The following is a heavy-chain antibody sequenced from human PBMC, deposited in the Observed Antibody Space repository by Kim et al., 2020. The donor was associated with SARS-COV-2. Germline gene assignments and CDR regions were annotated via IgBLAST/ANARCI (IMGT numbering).Heavy chain of an antibody. CDR1: GFTVSSNY. J-gene: IGHJ4*02. V-gene: IGHV3-53*04. D-gene: IGHD3-16*02. CDR2: IYSGGST. CDR3: AREGYSSEFDY. Sequence: GGSLSLSCAASGFTVSSNYMSWVRQAPGKGLEWVSVIYSGGSTYYADSVKGRFTISRHNSKNTLYLQMNSLRAEDTAVYYCAREGYSSEFDYWGQGTLVTVSS.